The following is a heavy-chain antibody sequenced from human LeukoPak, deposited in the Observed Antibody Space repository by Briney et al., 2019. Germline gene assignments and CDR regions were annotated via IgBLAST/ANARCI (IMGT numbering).Heavy chain of an antibody. CDR3: ARERYYDFWSGYNYYYYYMDV. Sequence: SETLSLTCTVSGGSISSYYWSWIRQPPGKGLEWIGYIYYSGSTNYNPSLKSRVTMSVDTSKNQFSLKLSSVTAADTAVYYCARERYYDFWSGYNYYYYYMDVWGKGTTVTVSS. D-gene: IGHD3-3*01. CDR2: IYYSGST. V-gene: IGHV4-59*12. J-gene: IGHJ6*03. CDR1: GGSISSYY.